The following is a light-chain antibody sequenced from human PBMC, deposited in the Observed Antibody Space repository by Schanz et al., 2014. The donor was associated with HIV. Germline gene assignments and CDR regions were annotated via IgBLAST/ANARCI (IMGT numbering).Light chain of an antibody. V-gene: IGKV3-20*01. CDR3: QQYGSSSWT. CDR1: QNIGSTY. J-gene: IGKJ1*01. CDR2: GVS. Sequence: EVVLTQSPGTLSLSAGERATLSCRASQNIGSTYLAWYQQRPGQPPRLLLYGVSSRATGIPDRFSGSGSGTYFTLTINGLEPEDFAVYYCQQYGSSSWTFGQGTKVEIK.